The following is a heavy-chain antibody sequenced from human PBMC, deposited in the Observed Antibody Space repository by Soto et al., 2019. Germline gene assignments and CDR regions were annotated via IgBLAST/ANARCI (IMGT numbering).Heavy chain of an antibody. J-gene: IGHJ4*02. V-gene: IGHV4-59*01. Sequence: SQTLSLTCTVSGGSISSFYWSWIRQPPGKGLEWIGYIYYSGSTNYNPSLKSRDTISVDTSKNQFSLKLSSVTAADTAVYYCARVGYYDSSAPDYWGQGTLVTVS. CDR1: GGSISSFY. D-gene: IGHD3-22*01. CDR2: IYYSGST. CDR3: ARVGYYDSSAPDY.